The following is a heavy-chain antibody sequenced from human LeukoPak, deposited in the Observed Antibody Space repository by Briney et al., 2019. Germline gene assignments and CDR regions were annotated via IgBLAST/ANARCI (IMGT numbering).Heavy chain of an antibody. D-gene: IGHD3-22*01. CDR3: ARIVYDSSGYPYYFDY. J-gene: IGHJ4*02. CDR1: GGTFSSYA. CDR2: IIPIFGTA. V-gene: IGHV1-69*05. Sequence: SVKVSCKASGGTFSSYAISWVRQAPGQGLEWMGGIIPIFGTANYAQKFQGRVTITTDESTSTAYMELSSLRSGDTAVYYCARIVYDSSGYPYYFDYWGQGTLVTVSS.